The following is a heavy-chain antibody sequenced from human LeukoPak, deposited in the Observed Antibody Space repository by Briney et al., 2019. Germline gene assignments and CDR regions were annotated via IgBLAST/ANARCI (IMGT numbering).Heavy chain of an antibody. V-gene: IGHV3-48*01. CDR2: ITNSGNSK. J-gene: IGHJ2*01. Sequence: GGSLRLSCAASEFTFSSYSMNWVRQAPGKGLEWVSYITNSGNSKSYADSVKGRFTISRDNTKNSLYLQMNGLRAEDTAVYYCARDQSSGGDYETYWYFDLWGRGTLVTVSS. D-gene: IGHD4-17*01. CDR1: EFTFSSYS. CDR3: ARDQSSGGDYETYWYFDL.